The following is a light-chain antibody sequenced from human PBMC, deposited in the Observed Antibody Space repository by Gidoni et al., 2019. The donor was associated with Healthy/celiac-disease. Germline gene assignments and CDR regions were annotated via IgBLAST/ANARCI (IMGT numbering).Light chain of an antibody. V-gene: IGLV6-57*02. CDR2: EDN. J-gene: IGLJ3*02. CDR3: QSYDSSNLNWV. CDR1: SGSIASNY. Sequence: NFMLTQHHSVSESPGKTVTISCTGSSGSIASNYVQWYQQRPGSAPTTVIYEDNQRPSGVPDRFSGSIDSSSNSASLTISGLKTEDEADYYCQSYDSSNLNWVFGGGTKLTVL.